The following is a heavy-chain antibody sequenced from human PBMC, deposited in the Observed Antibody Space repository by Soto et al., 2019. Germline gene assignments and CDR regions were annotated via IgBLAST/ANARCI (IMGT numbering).Heavy chain of an antibody. D-gene: IGHD3-22*01. J-gene: IGHJ5*02. Sequence: PSQTLSLTCVLSGDSVSSNSAAWNWIRQSPSRGLEWLGRTYYRSKWYNDYAVSVKSRITINPDTSKNQFSLQLNSVTPEDTAVYYCARDPNYYDSSGYHWFDPWGQGTLVTVSS. V-gene: IGHV6-1*01. CDR3: ARDPNYYDSSGYHWFDP. CDR1: GDSVSSNSAA. CDR2: TYYRSKWYN.